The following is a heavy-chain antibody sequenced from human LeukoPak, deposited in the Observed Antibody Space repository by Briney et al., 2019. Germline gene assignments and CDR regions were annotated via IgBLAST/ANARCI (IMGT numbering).Heavy chain of an antibody. D-gene: IGHD2-15*01. Sequence: PGGSLRLSCAASGFTFSSSAMSWVRQVPGKGLEWVSAISGSGGSTYYADSVKGRFTISRDNSKNTLYLQMNSLRAEDTAVYYCAGRIVVVVAATLAWGQGTLVTVSS. V-gene: IGHV3-23*01. CDR3: AGRIVVVVAATLA. CDR2: ISGSGGST. J-gene: IGHJ4*02. CDR1: GFTFSSSA.